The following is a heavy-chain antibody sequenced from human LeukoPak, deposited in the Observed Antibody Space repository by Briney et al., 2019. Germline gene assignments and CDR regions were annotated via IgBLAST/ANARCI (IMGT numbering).Heavy chain of an antibody. D-gene: IGHD1-26*01. J-gene: IGHJ3*02. CDR2: ISTSSSTI. CDR1: GFIFSTYS. V-gene: IGHV3-48*02. CDR3: ARDGEWEKLMFDAFDI. Sequence: PGRSLRLSCAASGFIFSTYSMNWVRQAPGKGLEWVSYISTSSSTIYYADSVNGRFTISRDNAKNSLYLQMNSLRDEDTAVYYCARDGEWEKLMFDAFDIWGQGTMVTVSS.